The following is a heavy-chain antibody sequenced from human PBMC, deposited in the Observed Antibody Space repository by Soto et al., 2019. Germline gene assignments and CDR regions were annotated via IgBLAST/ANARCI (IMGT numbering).Heavy chain of an antibody. CDR2: ISGSDDST. Sequence: EVQLLESGGGLVQPGESLRLSCAASGFTFSSYAMSWVRQAPGKGLEWVSVISGSDDSTYYADSVKGRFTISRDNSENTLYLKMNSLRAEDTAVYYCAKRSSSSTFDYWGQGTLVTVSS. V-gene: IGHV3-23*01. D-gene: IGHD6-6*01. CDR1: GFTFSSYA. J-gene: IGHJ4*02. CDR3: AKRSSSSTFDY.